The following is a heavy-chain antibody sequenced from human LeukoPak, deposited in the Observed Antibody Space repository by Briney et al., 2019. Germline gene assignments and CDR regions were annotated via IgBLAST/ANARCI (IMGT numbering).Heavy chain of an antibody. CDR3: ARGPAYSSSWYPLYYYYYVDV. V-gene: IGHV3-11*04. Sequence: GGSLRLSCAASGFTFDDSVMSWIRQAPGKGLEWVSYISSSGSTIYYADSVKGRFTISRDNAKNSLYLQMNSLRAEDTAVYYCARGPAYSSSWYPLYYYYYVDVWGKGTTVTVSS. D-gene: IGHD6-13*01. CDR2: ISSSGSTI. J-gene: IGHJ6*03. CDR1: GFTFDDSV.